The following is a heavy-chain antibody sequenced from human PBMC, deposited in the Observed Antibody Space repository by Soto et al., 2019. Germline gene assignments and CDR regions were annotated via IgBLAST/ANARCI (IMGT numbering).Heavy chain of an antibody. J-gene: IGHJ4*02. V-gene: IGHV1-46*03. D-gene: IGHD6-19*01. Sequence: ASLKVSCKASGYTFSSYYLHWVRQAPGQGLEWMGIINPSDGSTTYAQQFQGRVTMTRDTSTSTVYMELSSLRSEDTAMYYCGRNYTSVNAGLVAVDYWGQGTLVTVTS. CDR3: GRNYTSVNAGLVAVDY. CDR1: GYTFSSYY. CDR2: INPSDGST.